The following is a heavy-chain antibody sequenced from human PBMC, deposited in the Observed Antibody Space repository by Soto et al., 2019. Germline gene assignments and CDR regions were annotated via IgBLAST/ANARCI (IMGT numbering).Heavy chain of an antibody. J-gene: IGHJ4*02. D-gene: IGHD3-16*01. CDR2: IKSKTDGGTT. V-gene: IGHV3-15*07. CDR1: GFTVRNAW. CDR3: TTEAGVSGSDAIDY. Sequence: EVQLVESGGGLVKPGGSLRLYCAASGFTVRNAWTNWVRQAPGKGLEGVCRIKSKTDGGTTDYAAPAKGRFTISRDDSKNTLYRQMNRLKTDDTAVYYCTTEAGVSGSDAIDYWGKGTLVTVSS.